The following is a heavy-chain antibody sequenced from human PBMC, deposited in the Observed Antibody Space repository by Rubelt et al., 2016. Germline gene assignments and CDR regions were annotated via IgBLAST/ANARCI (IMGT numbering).Heavy chain of an antibody. CDR1: GFAFSHYA. CDR2: ISDNGADT. D-gene: IGHD4-17*01. J-gene: IGHJ6*02. Sequence: EVQLVESGGGLVQPGGSLRLSCVASGFAFSHYAMSWVRQAPGKGLEYVSAISDNGADTYYTDSVKGRFTISRDNSKNTLYLQMNSLRAEDTAVYYCARELVTTVDYYYYGMDVWGQGTTVTVSS. V-gene: IGHV3-23*04. CDR3: ARELVTTVDYYYYGMDV.